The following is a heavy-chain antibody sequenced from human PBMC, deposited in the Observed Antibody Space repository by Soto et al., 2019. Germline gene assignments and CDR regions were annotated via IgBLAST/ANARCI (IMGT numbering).Heavy chain of an antibody. CDR2: ITGSGDYT. J-gene: IGHJ3*01. D-gene: IGHD4-17*01. CDR3: GNDPNGDYFGAFDF. V-gene: IGHV3-23*01. CDR1: GFTFSSYA. Sequence: EVQMLESGGGLVQPGGSLRLSCAASGFTFSSYALTWVRQAPGKGLEWVSSITGSGDYTRYTDSVKGRFTITRDNAKNTLFLQMKSLRADDTAIYYCGNDPNGDYFGAFDFWGQGTMVTVSS.